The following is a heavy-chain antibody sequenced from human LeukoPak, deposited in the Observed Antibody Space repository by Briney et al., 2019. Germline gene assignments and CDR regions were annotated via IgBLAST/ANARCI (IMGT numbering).Heavy chain of an antibody. Sequence: AGGSLRLSCAASGFTVSSNYMSWVRQAAGKGLEWVSVIYSGGSTYYADPVKGRFTISRDNSKNTLYLQMNSLRAEDTAVYYCARDPGGYVLDLWGQGTMVTVSS. CDR1: GFTVSSNY. V-gene: IGHV3-66*01. CDR2: IYSGGST. CDR3: ARDPGGYVLDL. D-gene: IGHD3-10*02. J-gene: IGHJ3*01.